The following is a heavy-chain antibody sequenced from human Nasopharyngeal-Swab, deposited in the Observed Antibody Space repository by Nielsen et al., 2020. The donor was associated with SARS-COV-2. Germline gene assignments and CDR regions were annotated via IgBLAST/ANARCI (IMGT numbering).Heavy chain of an antibody. D-gene: IGHD6-19*01. CDR3: ARGSRSGINNYSSGWYFFDY. J-gene: IGHJ4*02. V-gene: IGHV4-34*01. Sequence: WIRQPPGKGLEWIGEINHSGSTNYNPALKSRVTISVDTPNNQFSLKLSSVTAADTAVYYCARGSRSGINNYSSGWYFFDYWGQGALVTVSS. CDR2: INHSGST.